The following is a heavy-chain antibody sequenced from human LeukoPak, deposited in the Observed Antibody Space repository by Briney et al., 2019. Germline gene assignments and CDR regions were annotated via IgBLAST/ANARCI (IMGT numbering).Heavy chain of an antibody. CDR2: IIPIFGTA. D-gene: IGHD2-2*01. J-gene: IGHJ6*02. V-gene: IGHV1-69*05. CDR3: AAAIVVVPNGMDV. Sequence: GASVKVSCKASGGTFSSYAISWVRQAPGQGLEWMGGIIPIFGTANYAQKFQGRVTMTRDTSTSTVYMELSSLRSEDTAVYYCAAAIVVVPNGMDVWGQGTTVTVSS. CDR1: GGTFSSYA.